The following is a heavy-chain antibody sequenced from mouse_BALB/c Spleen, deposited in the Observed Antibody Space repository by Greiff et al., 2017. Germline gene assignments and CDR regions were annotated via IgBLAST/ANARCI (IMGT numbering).Heavy chain of an antibody. CDR1: GFSLTSYD. CDR2: IWTGGGT. CDR3: VRDGNYDYPFAY. V-gene: IGHV2-9-2*01. J-gene: IGHJ3*01. Sequence: VKLVESGPGLVAPSQSLSITCTVSGFSLTSYDISWIRQPPGKGLEWLGVIWTGGGTNYNSAFMSRLSISKDNSKSQVFLKMNSLQTDDTAIYYCVRDGNYDYPFAYWGQGTLVTVSA. D-gene: IGHD2-4*01.